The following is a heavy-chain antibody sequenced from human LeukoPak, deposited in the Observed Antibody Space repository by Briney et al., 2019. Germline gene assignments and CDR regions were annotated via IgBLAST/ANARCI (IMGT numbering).Heavy chain of an antibody. V-gene: IGHV4-59*07. CDR3: ARATFYFYMDV. CDR1: AGYITTYY. CDR2: IYYGGNT. J-gene: IGHJ6*03. Sequence: SDTLSLTCTVAAGYITTYYWTWIRQTPGKGLEWNGYIYYGGNTNYNPSLNSRVTISVDTSKSQISLNLSSVTAADTATYYCARATFYFYMDVWGKGTTVIVSS.